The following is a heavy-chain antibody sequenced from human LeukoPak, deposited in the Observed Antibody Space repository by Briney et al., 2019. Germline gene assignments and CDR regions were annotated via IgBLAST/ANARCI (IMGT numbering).Heavy chain of an antibody. J-gene: IGHJ3*02. CDR3: ARAGSGETYEAFDI. CDR1: GGSISSYY. V-gene: IGHV4-59*01. D-gene: IGHD3-3*01. Sequence: PSETLSLTCTVSGGSISSYYWSWIRQPPGKGLEWIGYIYYSGSTNYNPSLKSRVTISVDTSKNQFSLKLSSVTAADTAVYYCARAGSGETYEAFDIWGQGTMVTVSS. CDR2: IYYSGST.